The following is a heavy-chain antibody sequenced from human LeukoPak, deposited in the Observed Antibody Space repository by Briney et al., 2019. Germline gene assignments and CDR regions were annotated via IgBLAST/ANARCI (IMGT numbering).Heavy chain of an antibody. V-gene: IGHV4-59*01. D-gene: IGHD6-13*01. CDR2: VDHTGST. Sequence: SETLSLTCTVSDDSITMYYWTWIRQPPGKGLEWIGYVDHTGSTNFNPSLNGRVSISRDTSKNLFSLRLRSVTAADTAVYYCARIDSSNWYDSRGYFDYWGQGTLVTVSS. CDR3: ARIDSSNWYDSRGYFDY. J-gene: IGHJ4*02. CDR1: DDSITMYY.